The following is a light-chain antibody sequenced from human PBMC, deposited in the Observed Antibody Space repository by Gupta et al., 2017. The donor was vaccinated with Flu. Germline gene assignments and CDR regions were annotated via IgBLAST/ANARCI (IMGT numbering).Light chain of an antibody. CDR2: AAS. V-gene: IGKV1-6*01. J-gene: IGKJ1*01. CDR3: LQDYSYPRT. CDR1: QGIRND. Sequence: GYRVTITGRASQGIRNDLGWYQQKPGKAPKLLIYAASNLQSGVPSRFSGSGSGTDFTLTVSSLQPEDFATYYCLQDYSYPRTFGQGTKVEIK.